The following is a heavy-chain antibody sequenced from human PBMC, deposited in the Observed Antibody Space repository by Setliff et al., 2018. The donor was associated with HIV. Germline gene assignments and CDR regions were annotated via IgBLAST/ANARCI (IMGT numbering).Heavy chain of an antibody. CDR1: GFNLSAPLSAHW. Sequence: GGSLRLSCAASGFNLSAPLSAHWMHWVRQAPGKGLVWVSRISADGSDTSYADSVKGRFTISRDNAMNTAYLQMNSLRGEDTALYYCSLGYCSGGSCYSDPEVAFDIWGQGTMVTVSS. V-gene: IGHV3-74*01. CDR2: ISADGSDT. D-gene: IGHD2-15*01. J-gene: IGHJ3*02. CDR3: SLGYCSGGSCYSDPEVAFDI.